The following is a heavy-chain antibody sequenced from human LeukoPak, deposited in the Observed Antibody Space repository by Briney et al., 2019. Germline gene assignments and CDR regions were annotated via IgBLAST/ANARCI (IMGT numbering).Heavy chain of an antibody. Sequence: SVKVSCKASGGTFSSYAISWVRQAPGQGLEWKGGIIPIFGTANYAQKFQGRVTITADESPSTAYMELSSLRSEDTAVYYCAVGYCSSTSCYNWFDPWGQGTLVTVSS. CDR1: GGTFSSYA. CDR3: AVGYCSSTSCYNWFDP. CDR2: IIPIFGTA. D-gene: IGHD2-2*01. V-gene: IGHV1-69*13. J-gene: IGHJ5*02.